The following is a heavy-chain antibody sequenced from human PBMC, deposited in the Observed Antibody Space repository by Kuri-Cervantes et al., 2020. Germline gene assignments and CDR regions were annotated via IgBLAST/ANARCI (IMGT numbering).Heavy chain of an antibody. V-gene: IGHV3-53*01. Sequence: GGSLRLSCAASGFTFDDYAMHWVRQAPGKGLEWVSVIYSGGSTYYADSVKGRFTISRDNSKNTLYLQMNSLRAEDTAVYYCARNLAARPILGYWGQGTLVTVSS. D-gene: IGHD6-6*01. J-gene: IGHJ4*02. CDR3: ARNLAARPILGY. CDR1: GFTFDDYA. CDR2: IYSGGST.